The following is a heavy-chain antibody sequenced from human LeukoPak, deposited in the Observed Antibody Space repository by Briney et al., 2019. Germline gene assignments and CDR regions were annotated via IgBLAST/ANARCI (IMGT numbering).Heavy chain of an antibody. J-gene: IGHJ6*03. CDR3: ARAEKPNWGNYYYYCMDV. V-gene: IGHV1-18*01. D-gene: IGHD7-27*01. CDR1: NYTFTSYG. Sequence: GASVKVSCKASNYTFTSYGISWVRQAPGQGLEWMAWINAYNGDTNYAQKFQGRVTMTTDTSTSTAYMELRSLRSDDTAVYYCARAEKPNWGNYYYYCMDVWGKGTTVTVSS. CDR2: INAYNGDT.